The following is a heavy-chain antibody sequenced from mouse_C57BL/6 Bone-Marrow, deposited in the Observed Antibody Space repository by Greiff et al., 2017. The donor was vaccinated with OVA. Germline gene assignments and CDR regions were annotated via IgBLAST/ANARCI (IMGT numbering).Heavy chain of an antibody. J-gene: IGHJ2*01. CDR1: GYAFTNYL. CDR2: INPGSGGT. V-gene: IGHV1-54*01. Sequence: VQLQESGAELVRPGTSVKVSCKASGYAFTNYLIEWVKQRPGQGLEWIGVINPGSGGTNYNEKFKGKATLTADKSSSTAYMQLSSLTSEDSAVYFCARGLKNYWGQGTTLTVSS. CDR3: ARGLKNY.